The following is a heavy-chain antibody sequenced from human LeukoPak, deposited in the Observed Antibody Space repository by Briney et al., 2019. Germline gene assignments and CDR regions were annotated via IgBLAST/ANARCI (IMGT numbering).Heavy chain of an antibody. J-gene: IGHJ4*02. CDR2: ISAYSGDT. CDR3: AREGYCSSTSCPFDY. D-gene: IGHD2-2*01. CDR1: GYTFTNYP. Sequence: ASVKVSCKASGYTFTNYPINWVRQAPGQGLEWMGWISAYSGDTNYAQNLQGRVTMTTDTSTSTAYMELRSLRSDDTAVYYCAREGYCSSTSCPFDYWGQGTLVTVSS. V-gene: IGHV1-18*01.